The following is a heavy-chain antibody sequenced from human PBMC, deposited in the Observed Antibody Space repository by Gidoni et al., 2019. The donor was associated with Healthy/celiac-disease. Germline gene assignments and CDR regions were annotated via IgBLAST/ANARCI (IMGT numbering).Heavy chain of an antibody. J-gene: IGHJ4*02. D-gene: IGHD3-22*01. V-gene: IGHV1-69*04. CDR2: IIPILGIA. Sequence: EVKKPGSSVKVSCKASGGTFSSYAISWVRQAPGQGLEWMGRIIPILGIANYAQKFQGRVTITADKSTSTAYMELSSLRSEDTAVYYCARGGYYYDSSGQYLPDYWGQGTLVTVSS. CDR1: GGTFSSYA. CDR3: ARGGYYYDSSGQYLPDY.